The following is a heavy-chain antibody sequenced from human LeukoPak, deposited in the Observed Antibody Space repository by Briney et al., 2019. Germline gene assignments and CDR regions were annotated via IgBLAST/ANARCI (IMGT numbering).Heavy chain of an antibody. CDR3: TRGGDYEGPNYCDY. D-gene: IGHD3-22*01. Sequence: EASVKVSCKASGYTFIDYYMHWVGQAPGHGREWLGGINLNSGGTHYVQKFQGRVTMTRDTSISTAYMELSSLRCEDTAVYYCTRGGDYEGPNYCDYWGQGTLVTVPS. CDR2: INLNSGGT. CDR1: GYTFIDYY. J-gene: IGHJ4*02. V-gene: IGHV1-2*02.